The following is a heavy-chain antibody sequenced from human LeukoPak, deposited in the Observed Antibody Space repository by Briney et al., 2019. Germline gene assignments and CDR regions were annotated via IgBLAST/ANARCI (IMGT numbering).Heavy chain of an antibody. D-gene: IGHD1-7*01. Sequence: GGSLRLSCAASGFTFSSYALSWVRQAPGKGLEWVSAISGSGGSTYYADSVKGRFTISRDNSKNTLYLQMNSLRAEDTAVYYCAKLLTGTSPGRGAFDIWGQGTMVTVSS. CDR1: GFTFSSYA. CDR3: AKLLTGTSPGRGAFDI. V-gene: IGHV3-23*01. J-gene: IGHJ3*02. CDR2: ISGSGGST.